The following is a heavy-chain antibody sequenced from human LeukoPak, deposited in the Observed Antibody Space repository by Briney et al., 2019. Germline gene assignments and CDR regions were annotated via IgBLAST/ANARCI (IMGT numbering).Heavy chain of an antibody. V-gene: IGHV3-74*03. Sequence: GGSLRLSCAASGFTFSNYWMQWVRQAPGKGLGWVSRINSDGSITTYADSVKGGFTVSRDNAKNTLFLQMNSLRDEDTAVYYCARGGYCSGGSCYRGFDSWGQGTLVTVSS. CDR3: ARGGYCSGGSCYRGFDS. J-gene: IGHJ4*02. D-gene: IGHD2-15*01. CDR2: INSDGSIT. CDR1: GFTFSNYW.